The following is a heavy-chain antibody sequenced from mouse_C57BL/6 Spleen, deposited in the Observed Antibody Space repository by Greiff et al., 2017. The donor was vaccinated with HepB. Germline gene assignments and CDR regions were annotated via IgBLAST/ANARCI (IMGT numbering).Heavy chain of an antibody. CDR2: INPNNGGT. V-gene: IGHV1-18*01. CDR3: ARSDDYLWFAY. J-gene: IGHJ3*01. Sequence: EVHLVESGPELVKPGASVKIPCKASGYTFTDYNMDWVKQSHGKSLEWIGDINPNNGGTIYNQKFKGKATLTVDKSSSTAYMELRSLTSEDTAVYYCARSDDYLWFAYWGQGTLVTVSA. D-gene: IGHD2-4*01. CDR1: GYTFTDYN.